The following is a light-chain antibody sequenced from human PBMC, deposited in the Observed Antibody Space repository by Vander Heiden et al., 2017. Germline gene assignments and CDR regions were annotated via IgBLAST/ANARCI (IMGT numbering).Light chain of an antibody. CDR1: QSVGRY. CDR3: QQRYNWPGT. V-gene: IGKV3-11*01. J-gene: IGKJ4*01. CDR2: DVS. Sequence: IVLTQSPVTLSLSPGESATLSCRASQSVGRYLAWYQQKPGQAPRLLIYDVSNRATGFPARFSGSGSGTDFTLIISSLEPEDFEVYYCQQRYNWPGTFGGGTKVEIK.